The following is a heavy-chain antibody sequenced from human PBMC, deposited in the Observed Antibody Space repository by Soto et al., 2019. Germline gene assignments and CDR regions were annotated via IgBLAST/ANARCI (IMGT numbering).Heavy chain of an antibody. CDR2: IYGNGRST. Sequence: EVQLLESGGGLVQPAGSLRLSCAASGFTFSVYTMSWFRQAPGRGLEWVSSIYGNGRSTFYSTSVKGRFTITRDNSGNTVYLQMSSLRVEDTAIYDCAEDFTPDSRWDIDYWGRGSLVAVSS. D-gene: IGHD1-26*01. V-gene: IGHV3-23*01. CDR3: AEDFTPDSRWDIDY. J-gene: IGHJ4*02. CDR1: GFTFSVYT.